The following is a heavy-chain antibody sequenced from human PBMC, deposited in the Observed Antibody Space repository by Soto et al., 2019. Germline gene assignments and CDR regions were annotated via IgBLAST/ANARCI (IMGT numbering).Heavy chain of an antibody. D-gene: IGHD4-17*01. CDR1: GFTFSSYA. CDR2: ISFDGSKK. Sequence: GGSLRLSCAASGFTFSSYAMHWVRQAPGKGLDWVAIISFDGSKKYYADSVKGRFSISRDNSKDSVYLQMNSLRAEDTAVYYCARDFYGGNSGSVGYWGQGTLVTVSS. J-gene: IGHJ4*02. CDR3: ARDFYGGNSGSVGY. V-gene: IGHV3-30*04.